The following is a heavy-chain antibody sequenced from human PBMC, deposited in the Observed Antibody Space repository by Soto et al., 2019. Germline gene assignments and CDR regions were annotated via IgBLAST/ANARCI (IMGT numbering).Heavy chain of an antibody. CDR3: VRDYVMDV. V-gene: IGHV3-21*01. D-gene: IGHD3-10*02. CDR2: ISTTSTYI. J-gene: IGHJ6*02. CDR1: GFTFSGDA. Sequence: GGSLRLSCAASGFTFSGDAMNWVRQSPGKGLEWVSSISTTSTYIYYADSVKDRFTISRDNANSSLHLQMNSLRAEDTAVYYCVRDYVMDVWGQGTTVTVSS.